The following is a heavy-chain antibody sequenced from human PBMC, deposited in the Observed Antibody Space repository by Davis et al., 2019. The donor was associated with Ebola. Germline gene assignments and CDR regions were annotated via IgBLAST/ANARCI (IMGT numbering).Heavy chain of an antibody. CDR2: IIPILGIA. CDR3: ARAYGDWWYFDL. J-gene: IGHJ2*01. D-gene: IGHD4-17*01. V-gene: IGHV1-69*04. CDR1: GGTFSSYA. Sequence: AASVKVSCKASGGTFSSYAISWVRQAPGQGLEWMGRIIPILGIANYAQKFQGRVTITADESTSTVYMELSSLRSEDTAVYYCARAYGDWWYFDLWGRGTLVTVSS.